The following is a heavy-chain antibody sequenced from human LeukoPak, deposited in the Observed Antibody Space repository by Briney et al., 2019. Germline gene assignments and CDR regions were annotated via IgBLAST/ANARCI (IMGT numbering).Heavy chain of an antibody. CDR1: GYTFTIYG. Sequence: ASVKVSCKASGYTFTIYGISWVRQAPGQGLEWMGCIIAYNGNTNYAQKPQGRVTMTTDTSTSTAYMELRSLRSDDTAVYYCARDPSGAALGYWGQGTLVTVSS. CDR2: IIAYNGNT. V-gene: IGHV1-18*01. D-gene: IGHD6-6*01. CDR3: ARDPSGAALGY. J-gene: IGHJ4*02.